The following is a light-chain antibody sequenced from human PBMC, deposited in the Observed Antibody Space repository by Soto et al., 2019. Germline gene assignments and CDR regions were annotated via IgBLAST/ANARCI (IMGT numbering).Light chain of an antibody. V-gene: IGLV2-14*01. CDR3: NSYTGRTTSYV. CDR2: DVS. J-gene: IGLJ1*01. Sequence: QSALTQPASVSGSPGQSITISCTGTSRDVGAYDYVSWYQQHPGKAPKLMIYDVSHRPSGVSDRFSGSKSGNTASLTISGLQAEDEADYYCNSYTGRTTSYVFGAGTKLTVL. CDR1: SRDVGAYDY.